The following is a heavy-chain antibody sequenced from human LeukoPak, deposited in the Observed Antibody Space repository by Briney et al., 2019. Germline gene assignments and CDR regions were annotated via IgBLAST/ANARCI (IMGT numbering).Heavy chain of an antibody. Sequence: PSETLSLTCIVSGDSISPWYWSWIRQPPGQGLEWIGHVHYSGSTDYNPSLKSRVTISVDTSKNQFSLKMRSVTAADTAMYYCVRQTWLLDYWGQGILATVSS. J-gene: IGHJ4*02. CDR3: VRQTWLLDY. V-gene: IGHV4-59*08. D-gene: IGHD3-9*01. CDR1: GDSISPWY. CDR2: VHYSGST.